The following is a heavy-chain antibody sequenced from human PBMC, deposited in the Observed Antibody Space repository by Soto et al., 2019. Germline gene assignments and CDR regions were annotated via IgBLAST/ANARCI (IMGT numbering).Heavy chain of an antibody. CDR2: IKGDEITT. J-gene: IGHJ4*02. Sequence: EVQLVESGGGLVQPGGSLRLSCAASGFTFSDYWIHWVRQAPGKGLVCVSRIKGDEITTNYADSVRGRFTISRDNAKNTVYLQMNSLRAEDTAVYYCARGVRGEYRKDYWGQGALVTVSS. V-gene: IGHV3-74*01. CDR1: GFTFSDYW. CDR3: ARGVRGEYRKDY. D-gene: IGHD3-10*01.